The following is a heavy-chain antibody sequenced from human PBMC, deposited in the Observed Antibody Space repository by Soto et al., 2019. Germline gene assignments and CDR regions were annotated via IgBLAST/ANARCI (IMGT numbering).Heavy chain of an antibody. D-gene: IGHD1-20*01. V-gene: IGHV3-15*07. CDR2: IKSKTDGGAT. CDR1: GFTFSNAW. CDR3: SAGYKWNHATRGSDY. J-gene: IGHJ4*02. Sequence: EVQLVESGGGLVKPGGSLRLSCAASGFTFSNAWMNWVRQAPGKGLEWVGRIKSKTDGGATDYAAPVKGRFTISRDDSKPTLYLQVNNLQTEDTAVYYCSAGYKWNHATRGSDYWGQGTLVTVSS.